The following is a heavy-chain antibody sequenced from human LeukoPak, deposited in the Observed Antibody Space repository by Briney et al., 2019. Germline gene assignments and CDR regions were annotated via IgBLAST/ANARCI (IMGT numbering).Heavy chain of an antibody. Sequence: ASVKVSCKASGYTFTGYYMHWVRQAPGQGLEWMGWINPNSGGTNYAQKFQGRVTMTRDTSISTAYMELSRLRSDDTAVYYCARPRTMVRDNYYMDVWGKGTTVTVSS. CDR2: INPNSGGT. D-gene: IGHD3-10*01. V-gene: IGHV1-2*02. CDR1: GYTFTGYY. CDR3: ARPRTMVRDNYYMDV. J-gene: IGHJ6*03.